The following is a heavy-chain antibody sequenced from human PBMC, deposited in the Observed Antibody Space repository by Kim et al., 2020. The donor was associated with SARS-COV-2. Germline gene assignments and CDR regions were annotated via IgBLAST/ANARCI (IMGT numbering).Heavy chain of an antibody. D-gene: IGHD3-22*01. V-gene: IGHV3-49*03. Sequence: GGSLRLSCTASGFTFGDYAMSWFRQAPGKGLEWVGFIRSKAYGGTTEYAASVKGRFTISRDDSKSIAYLQMNSLKTEDTAVYYCTRGGSGDSSGYSSLDAFDIWGQGTMVTVSS. CDR1: GFTFGDYA. CDR3: TRGGSGDSSGYSSLDAFDI. J-gene: IGHJ3*02. CDR2: IRSKAYGGTT.